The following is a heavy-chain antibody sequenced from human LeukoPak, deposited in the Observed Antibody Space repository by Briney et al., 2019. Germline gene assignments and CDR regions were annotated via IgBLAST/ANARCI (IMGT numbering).Heavy chain of an antibody. J-gene: IGHJ4*02. Sequence: ASVKVSCKASGYTFTSYGISWVRQAPGQGLEWMEWISAYNGDTNYAQKLQGRVTMTTDTSTSTAYMELRSLRSDDTAVYYCARGFTVTTYFAYWGEGTLVTVSS. V-gene: IGHV1-18*01. D-gene: IGHD4-17*01. CDR2: ISAYNGDT. CDR3: ARGFTVTTYFAY. CDR1: GYTFTSYG.